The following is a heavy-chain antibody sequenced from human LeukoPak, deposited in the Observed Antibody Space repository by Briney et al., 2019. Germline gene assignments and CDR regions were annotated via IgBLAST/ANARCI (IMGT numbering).Heavy chain of an antibody. CDR1: GFTFSSYW. CDR2: IKQDGSEK. V-gene: IGHV3-7*01. D-gene: IGHD1-26*01. Sequence: GGSLRLSCAASGFTFSSYWMSWVRQAPGKRLEWVANIKQDGSEKYYVDSVKGRFTISRDNAKNSLYLQMNSLRAEDTAVYYCARDLVGARADYWGQGTLVTVSS. J-gene: IGHJ4*02. CDR3: ARDLVGARADY.